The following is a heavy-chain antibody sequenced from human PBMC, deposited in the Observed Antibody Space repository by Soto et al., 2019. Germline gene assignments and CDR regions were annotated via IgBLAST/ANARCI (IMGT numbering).Heavy chain of an antibody. CDR2: IYYSGST. CDR3: ARNIGGSLYYFDY. Sequence: SETLSLTCTVSGGSISSYYWSWIRQPPGKGLEWIGYIYYSGSTNYNPSLKSRVTISVDTSKNQFSLKLSSVTAADTAVYYCARNIGGSLYYFDYWGQGTLVTVSS. J-gene: IGHJ4*02. V-gene: IGHV4-59*01. D-gene: IGHD2-15*01. CDR1: GGSISSYY.